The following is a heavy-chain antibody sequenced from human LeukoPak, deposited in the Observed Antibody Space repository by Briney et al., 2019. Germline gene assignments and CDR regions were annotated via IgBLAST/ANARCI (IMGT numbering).Heavy chain of an antibody. V-gene: IGHV1-69*04. CDR3: ARGYYYDSSGYNDY. D-gene: IGHD3-22*01. CDR1: GGTFSSYA. J-gene: IGHJ4*02. CDR2: IIPILGIA. Sequence: SVKVSCKASGGTFSSYAISWVRQAPGQGLEWMGRIIPILGIANYAQKFQGRVTITADKSTSTAYMELSSLRSEDTAVYFCARGYYYDSSGYNDYWGQGTLVTVSS.